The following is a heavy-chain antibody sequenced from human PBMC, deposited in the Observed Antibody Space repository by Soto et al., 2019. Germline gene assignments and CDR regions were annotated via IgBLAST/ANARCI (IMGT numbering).Heavy chain of an antibody. Sequence: GGSLRLSCTASGFPFSSYDMHWVRQATGKGLEWVSAIGTAGDTYYPGSVKGRFTISRENAKNSLYLQMNSLRAEDTAVYYCARQYSSIWYRDYLDYWGQGTLVTVSS. CDR1: GFPFSSYD. CDR2: IGTAGDT. D-gene: IGHD6-13*01. J-gene: IGHJ4*02. V-gene: IGHV3-13*01. CDR3: ARQYSSIWYRDYLDY.